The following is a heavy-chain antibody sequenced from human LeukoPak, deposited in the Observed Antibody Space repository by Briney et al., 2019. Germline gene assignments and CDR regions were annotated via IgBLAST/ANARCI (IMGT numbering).Heavy chain of an antibody. D-gene: IGHD1-26*01. V-gene: IGHV1-2*02. Sequence: ASVKVSCKASGYTFTVYFMYWVRQAPGQGLEWMGWINPNSGGTNYAQKFQGRVTMTRDTSISTAYMELSRLRSDDTAVYYCASTSAGSGSYEEYYFDYGGQGTLVTVSS. CDR1: GYTFTVYF. CDR3: ASTSAGSGSYEEYYFDY. CDR2: INPNSGGT. J-gene: IGHJ4*02.